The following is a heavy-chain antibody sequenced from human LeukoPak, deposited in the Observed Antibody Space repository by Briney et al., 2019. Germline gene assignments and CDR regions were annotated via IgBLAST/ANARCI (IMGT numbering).Heavy chain of an antibody. CDR3: ARGSSSWFARNWFDP. CDR2: INPSGGST. D-gene: IGHD6-13*01. V-gene: IGHV1-46*01. J-gene: IGHJ5*02. Sequence: ASVKVSCKASGYTFTSYYMHWVRQAPGQGLEWMGIINPSGGSTSYAQKFQGSVTMTRDTSTSTVYMELSSLRSEDTAVYYCARGSSSWFARNWFDPWGQGTLVTVSS. CDR1: GYTFTSYY.